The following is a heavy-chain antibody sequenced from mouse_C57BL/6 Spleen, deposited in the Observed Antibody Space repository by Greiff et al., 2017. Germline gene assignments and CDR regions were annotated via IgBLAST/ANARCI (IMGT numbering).Heavy chain of an antibody. D-gene: IGHD1-1*01. V-gene: IGHV1-18*01. Sequence: EVQLQQSGPELVKPGASVKLPCKASGYTFTDYNMDWVKQSHGKSLEWIGDINPNNGGSIYNQKFKGKATLTVDKSSSTAYMELRSLTSEDTAVYYCARSLLLRGYFDGWGTGTPVSV. CDR2: INPNNGGS. CDR1: GYTFTDYN. CDR3: ARSLLLRGYFDG. J-gene: IGHJ1*03.